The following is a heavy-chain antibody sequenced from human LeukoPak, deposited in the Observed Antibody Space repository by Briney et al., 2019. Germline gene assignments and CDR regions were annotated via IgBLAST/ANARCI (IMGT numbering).Heavy chain of an antibody. J-gene: IGHJ4*02. CDR3: ASWSMYVQTSFDY. CDR2: ISGSSYYI. CDR1: GFTFSSYS. Sequence: PGGSLRLSCAASGFTFSSYSMNWVRQAPGKGLEWVSSISGSSYYIYYADSVKGRFTISRDNAKNSLYLQMNSLRAEDTAVYYCASWSMYVQTSFDYWGQGTLVTVSS. V-gene: IGHV3-21*01. D-gene: IGHD3-3*01.